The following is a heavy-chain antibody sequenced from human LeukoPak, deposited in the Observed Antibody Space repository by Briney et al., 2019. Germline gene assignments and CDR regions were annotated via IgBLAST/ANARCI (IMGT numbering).Heavy chain of an antibody. D-gene: IGHD3-3*01. CDR3: TTQYYDFWSGYCTPRD. J-gene: IGHJ4*02. CDR1: GFTFGDYA. V-gene: IGHV3-49*04. CDR2: IRSKAYGGTT. Sequence: HPGRSLRLSCTASGFTFGDYAMSWVRQAPGKGLEWVGFIRSKAYGGTTEYAASVKGRFTISRDDSKSIAYLQMNSLKTEDTAVYYCTTQYYDFWSGYCTPRDWGQGTLVTVSS.